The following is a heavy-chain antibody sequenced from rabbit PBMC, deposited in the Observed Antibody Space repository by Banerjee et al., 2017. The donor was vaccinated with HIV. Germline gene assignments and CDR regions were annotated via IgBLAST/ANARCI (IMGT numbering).Heavy chain of an antibody. CDR2: INTSSGNT. CDR3: ARDLGGSSDL. CDR1: GFSFSNKYV. J-gene: IGHJ3*01. V-gene: IGHV1S45*01. D-gene: IGHD8-1*01. Sequence: QEQLEESGGDLVKPEGSLTLTCTASGFSFSNKYVMCWVRQAPGKGLEWIACINTSSGNTVYASWAKGRSTVSKTASTTVTLQMTRLTAADTATYFCARDLGGSSDLWGQGTLVTVS.